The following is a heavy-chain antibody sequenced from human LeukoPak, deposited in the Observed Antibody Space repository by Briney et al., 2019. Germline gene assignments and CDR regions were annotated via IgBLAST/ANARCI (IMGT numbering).Heavy chain of an antibody. CDR1: GFTFSSNW. CDR3: APTYYYESSGHQ. CDR2: IKQDGSEK. J-gene: IGHJ4*02. V-gene: IGHV3-7*01. D-gene: IGHD3-22*01. Sequence: PGGSLRLSCAASGFTFSSNWMSWVRQAPGKGLEWVAHIKQDGSEKYFVDSVKGRFTISRDNAKNSLYLQMNNLRVEDTAVYYCAPTYYYESSGHQGGQGTLVTVSA.